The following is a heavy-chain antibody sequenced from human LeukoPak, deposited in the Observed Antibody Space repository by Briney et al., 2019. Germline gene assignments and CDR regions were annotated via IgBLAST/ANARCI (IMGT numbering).Heavy chain of an antibody. CDR3: ARSGPGGYSSSWYDY. CDR2: IYYSGST. V-gene: IGHV4-61*01. J-gene: IGHJ4*02. D-gene: IGHD6-13*01. CDR1: GGSASGGSYY. Sequence: SETLSLTCTVSGGSASGGSYYWSWIRQPPGKGLEWIGYIYYSGSTNYNPSLKSRVTISVDTSKNQFSLKLSSVTAADTAVYYCARSGPGGYSSSWYDYWGQGTLVTVSS.